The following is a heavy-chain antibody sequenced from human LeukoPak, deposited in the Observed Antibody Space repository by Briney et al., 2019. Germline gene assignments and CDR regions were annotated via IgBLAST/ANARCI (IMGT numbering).Heavy chain of an antibody. J-gene: IGHJ6*03. CDR2: ITSSSSYT. V-gene: IGHV3-21*04. CDR1: GFSFSSYN. D-gene: IGHD1-20*01. CDR3: AKGGAYNWNAHRLMDV. Sequence: PGGSLRLSCAASGFSFSSYNMNWVRQAPGKGLEWVSSITSSSSYTFYADSVKGRFTISRDNSKNTLYLQMNSLRAEDTAVYYCAKGGAYNWNAHRLMDVWGKGTTVTVSS.